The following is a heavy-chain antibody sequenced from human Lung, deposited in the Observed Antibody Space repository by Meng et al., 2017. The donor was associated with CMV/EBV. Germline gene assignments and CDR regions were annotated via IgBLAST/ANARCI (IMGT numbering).Heavy chain of an antibody. D-gene: IGHD3-22*01. J-gene: IGHJ4*02. CDR2: IRSKAYGGTT. CDR1: GSTFGDYA. Sequence: GGSLRLSCTASGSTFGDYAMSWVRQAPGKGLEWVGFIRSKAYGGTTEYAASVKGRFTISRDDSKSIAYLQMNSLKTEDTAVYYCTRVGTYYYDSSGYYLREEGYFDYWGQRTLVTVSS. V-gene: IGHV3-49*04. CDR3: TRVGTYYYDSSGYYLREEGYFDY.